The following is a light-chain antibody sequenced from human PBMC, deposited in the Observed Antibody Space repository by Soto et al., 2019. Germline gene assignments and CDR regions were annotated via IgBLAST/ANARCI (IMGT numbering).Light chain of an antibody. CDR3: QQYHNYPWT. V-gene: IGKV1-5*03. CDR2: KAS. Sequence: DIQMTHSPSTLSASVGDRVTITCRASQTINNWLAWYQQKPGKAPKLLIYKASSLEGGVSSRFSGSASGTEFTLSISSLQPDDFATFYCQQYHNYPWTFGQGTKV. CDR1: QTINNW. J-gene: IGKJ1*01.